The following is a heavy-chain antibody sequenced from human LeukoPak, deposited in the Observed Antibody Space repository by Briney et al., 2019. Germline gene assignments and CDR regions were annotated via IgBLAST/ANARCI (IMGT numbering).Heavy chain of an antibody. CDR1: GFTFSSYW. CDR3: ARAGATGYYTEDY. Sequence: PGGSLRLSCAASGFTFSSYWMSWVRQAPGKGLEWVANIKQDGSEKYYVDSVKGRFTISRDNAKNSLYLQMNSLRAEDTAVYYCARAGATGYYTEDYWGQGTLVTVSS. CDR2: IKQDGSEK. V-gene: IGHV3-7*02. J-gene: IGHJ4*02. D-gene: IGHD3/OR15-3a*01.